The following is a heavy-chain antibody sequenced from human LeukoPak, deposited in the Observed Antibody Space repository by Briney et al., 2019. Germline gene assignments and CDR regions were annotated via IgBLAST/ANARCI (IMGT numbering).Heavy chain of an antibody. D-gene: IGHD2-2*01. CDR3: ARARARGVSLPIAFDV. V-gene: IGHV3-64*01. CDR2: ISSDGSST. CDR1: GFTFNFYA. Sequence: GGSLRLSCAGSGFTFNFYAMHWVRQAPGKGLEYVSAISSDGSSTYYANSVKGRFTISRDNSKNTLYLQMGSLRAEDMAVYYCARARARGVSLPIAFDVWGQGTMVTVSS. J-gene: IGHJ3*01.